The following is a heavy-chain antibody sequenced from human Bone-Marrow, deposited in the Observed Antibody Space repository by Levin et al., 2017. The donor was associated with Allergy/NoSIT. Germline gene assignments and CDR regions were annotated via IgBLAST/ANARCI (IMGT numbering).Heavy chain of an antibody. CDR1: GFTFSDHY. V-gene: IGHV3-11*03. CDR3: ARRLRYGLGPGSDY. D-gene: IGHD3-16*01. J-gene: IGHJ4*02. CDR2: ISDSSSDT. Sequence: GESLKISCAASGFTFSDHYMSWIRQAPGKGLEWISYISDSSSDTNYADSVKGRFTISRDNGKNSVYLQMNSLRGEDTAVYYCARRLRYGLGPGSDYWGQGTLVTVSS.